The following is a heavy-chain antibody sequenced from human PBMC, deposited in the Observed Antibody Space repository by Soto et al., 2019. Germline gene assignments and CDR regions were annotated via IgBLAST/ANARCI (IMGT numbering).Heavy chain of an antibody. Sequence: EEQLVESGGGLVQPVGSLRLSCAASGFTVSTNYMSWVRQAPGKGLEWVSVIYSAGSTYYADSVRGRFTISRHNSENTVFLQMSNLRPEDTAVYFCARGVAAWNYFDYWGPGTLVTVSS. J-gene: IGHJ4*02. D-gene: IGHD6-13*01. CDR2: IYSAGST. V-gene: IGHV3-53*04. CDR3: ARGVAAWNYFDY. CDR1: GFTVSTNY.